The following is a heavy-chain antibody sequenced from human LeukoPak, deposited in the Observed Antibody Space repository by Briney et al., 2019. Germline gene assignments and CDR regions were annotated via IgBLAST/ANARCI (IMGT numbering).Heavy chain of an antibody. D-gene: IGHD4-23*01. Sequence: GGSLRLSCEASGFTFSSYAMSWVRQAPGKGLAWVSVISSSADSTYYADSVKGRFTISRDNSKNTLYLQMNNLRAEDTAVYYCAKPLEKYTYGGNLDYWGQGILVTVSS. V-gene: IGHV3-23*01. CDR3: AKPLEKYTYGGNLDY. CDR2: ISSSADST. CDR1: GFTFSSYA. J-gene: IGHJ4*02.